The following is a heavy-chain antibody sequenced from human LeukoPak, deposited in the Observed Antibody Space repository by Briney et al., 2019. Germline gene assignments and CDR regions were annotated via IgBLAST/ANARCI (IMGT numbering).Heavy chain of an antibody. D-gene: IGHD1-26*01. CDR1: GFSFSTYE. CDR3: ARSTILNAFDS. Sequence: GGSLRLSCAASGFSFSTYEMNWVRQAPGKGLEWVSYISRSGSYTYYAASVKGRFTISRDDAKSSLYLQMNSLRAEDTALYFCARSTILNAFDSWGQGILDTVSS. CDR2: ISRSGSYT. V-gene: IGHV3-48*03. J-gene: IGHJ4*02.